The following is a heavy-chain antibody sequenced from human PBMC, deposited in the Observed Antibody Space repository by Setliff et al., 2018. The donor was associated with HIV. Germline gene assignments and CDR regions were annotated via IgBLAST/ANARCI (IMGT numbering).Heavy chain of an antibody. Sequence: SETLSLTCTVSGDSITSGGYFWSWIRQHPGKGLEWIGHIYYSGSTYYNPSLKSRVALSIDTFKSQISLNMTSLTTADTAIYYCGRGPHIVGAPWAVIDYWAQGKPVTVSS. CDR2: IYYSGST. CDR1: GDSITSGGYF. D-gene: IGHD1-26*01. V-gene: IGHV4-31*03. CDR3: GRGPHIVGAPWAVIDY. J-gene: IGHJ4*02.